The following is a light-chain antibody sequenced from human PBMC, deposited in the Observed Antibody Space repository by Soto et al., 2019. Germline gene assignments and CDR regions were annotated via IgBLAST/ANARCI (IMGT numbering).Light chain of an antibody. J-gene: IGLJ1*01. CDR1: SNDVGGYNY. V-gene: IGLV2-11*01. Sequence: QSVLTQPPSVSGSPGQSVTISCTGTSNDVGGYNYVSWYQQHPGKAPRLMIYDVTKRPSGVPDRFSGSKSDNTASLTISGFQAEEEADYSCLSWAGGYINVCGSGTKVTVL. CDR2: DVT. CDR3: LSWAGGYINV.